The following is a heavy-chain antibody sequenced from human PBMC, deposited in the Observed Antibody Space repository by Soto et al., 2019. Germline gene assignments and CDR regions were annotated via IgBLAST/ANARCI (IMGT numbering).Heavy chain of an antibody. D-gene: IGHD5-12*01. Sequence: QTGGSLRLSCAASGFTFSSYWMGWVRQAPGKGLEWVANIKQDGSEKYYVDSVKGRFTISRDNAKNSLYLQMNSLRAEDTAVYYCARGGRDGYNWGFDYWGQGTLVTVSS. CDR1: GFTFSSYW. CDR3: ARGGRDGYNWGFDY. J-gene: IGHJ4*02. V-gene: IGHV3-7*03. CDR2: IKQDGSEK.